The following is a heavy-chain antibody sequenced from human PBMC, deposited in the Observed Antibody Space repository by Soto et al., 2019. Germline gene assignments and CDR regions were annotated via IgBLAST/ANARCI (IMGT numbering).Heavy chain of an antibody. D-gene: IGHD3-22*01. CDR1: GGSISSDDYY. Sequence: SETLSLTCTVSGGSISSDDYYWSWIRQAPGRGLEWIGYIHSRGSIYYNPSLKSRATMSIDTAGNQFSLKVSSVTVADTAVYYCSRDLDGLHDDTSGPFPRPGWGQGTLVTVSS. CDR3: SRDLDGLHDDTSGPFPRPG. J-gene: IGHJ1*01. CDR2: IHSRGSI. V-gene: IGHV4-30-4*01.